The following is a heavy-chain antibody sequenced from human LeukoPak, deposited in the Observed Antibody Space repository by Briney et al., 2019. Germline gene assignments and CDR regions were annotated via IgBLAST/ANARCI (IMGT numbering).Heavy chain of an antibody. J-gene: IGHJ4*01. D-gene: IGHD5-18*01. Sequence: PSETLSLTCTVSGGSISSGGYYWSCIRQPPGKGLECIGDIYYSGNTHYNPSLKSRITISVDTSKNQFSLKLNSVTAADTAVYYCARGRYSYGHFDSWGHGTLVIVSS. CDR1: GGSISSGGYY. V-gene: IGHV4-30-4*08. CDR2: IYYSGNT. CDR3: ARGRYSYGHFDS.